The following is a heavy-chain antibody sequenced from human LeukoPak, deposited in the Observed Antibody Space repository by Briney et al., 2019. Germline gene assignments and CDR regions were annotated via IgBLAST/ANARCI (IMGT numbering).Heavy chain of an antibody. CDR2: INWDGGST. Sequence: PGGSLRLSCAASGFTFDDYGVSWVRQAPGKGLEWVSGINWDGGSTGYADSVKGRFTISRDNAKNSLYLQMNSLRAEDTALYYCARTKQQLVLDAFDIWGQGTMVTVSS. D-gene: IGHD6-13*01. V-gene: IGHV3-20*04. CDR3: ARTKQQLVLDAFDI. CDR1: GFTFDDYG. J-gene: IGHJ3*02.